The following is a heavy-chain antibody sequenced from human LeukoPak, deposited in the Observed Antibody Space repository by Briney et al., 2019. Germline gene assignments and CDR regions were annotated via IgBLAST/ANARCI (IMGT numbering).Heavy chain of an antibody. CDR3: ATVPHSDFWTGYYWDS. CDR2: IIPIFGPA. D-gene: IGHD3/OR15-3a*01. Sequence: SVKVCCKASGCTLSKYGISWLRQAPGQGLEWMGRIIPIFGPALYAPQFKGRVTITADTSTETAYVEVTSLISEGTAVYFCATVPHSDFWTGYYWDSWGQGTLVTVSS. J-gene: IGHJ4*02. CDR1: GCTLSKYG. V-gene: IGHV1-69*06.